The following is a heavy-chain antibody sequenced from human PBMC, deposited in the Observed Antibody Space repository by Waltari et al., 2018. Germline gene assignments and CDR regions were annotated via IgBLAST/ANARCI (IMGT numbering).Heavy chain of an antibody. CDR3: VRDDSYGFDY. Sequence: EVQLVESGGGLVQTGGSLRLSCAAYGFTFSRRWMHWVRQAPGKGLVWVSHVNSDESSTSYADSVKGRFTISRDNAKNTVYLQMSSLRAEDTAVYYCVRDDSYGFDYWGQGTLVTVSS. D-gene: IGHD5-18*01. J-gene: IGHJ4*02. CDR2: VNSDESST. V-gene: IGHV3-74*01. CDR1: GFTFSRRW.